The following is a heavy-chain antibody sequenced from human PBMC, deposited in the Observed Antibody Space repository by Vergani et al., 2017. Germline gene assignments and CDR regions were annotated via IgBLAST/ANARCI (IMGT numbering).Heavy chain of an antibody. CDR1: GGSISSSNW. CDR2: IYHSGST. V-gene: IGHV4-4*03. J-gene: IGHJ6*02. CDR3: ARALKLRYSPFGDYYYYGMDV. Sequence: QVQLQESGPGLVKPPGTLSLTCAVSGGSISSSNWWSWVRQPPGKGLQWIGEIYHSGSTNYNPSLKSRVTISVDKSKNQFSLKLSSVTAAGTAVYYCARALKLRYSPFGDYYYYGMDVWGQGTTVTVSS. D-gene: IGHD3-9*01.